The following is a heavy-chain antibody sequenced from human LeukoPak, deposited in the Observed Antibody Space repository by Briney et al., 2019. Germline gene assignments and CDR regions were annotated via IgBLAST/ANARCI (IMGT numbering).Heavy chain of an antibody. Sequence: SETLSLTCTVSGGSISSHYWSWIRQPPGKGLGWIGYIYYSGSTNYNPSLKSRVTISVDTSKNQFSLKLSSVTAADAAVYYCARDLVSWDSSLPYLYVCVKATTVTVSS. CDR2: IYYSGST. CDR3: ARDLVSWDSSLPYLYV. V-gene: IGHV4-59*11. CDR1: GGSISSHY. D-gene: IGHD6-13*01. J-gene: IGHJ6*03.